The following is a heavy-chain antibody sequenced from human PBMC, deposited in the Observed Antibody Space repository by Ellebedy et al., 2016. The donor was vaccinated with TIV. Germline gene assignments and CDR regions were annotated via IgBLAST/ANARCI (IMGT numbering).Heavy chain of an antibody. D-gene: IGHD5-12*01. J-gene: IGHJ6*02. CDR2: IYYSGST. CDR3: ARDRGGYDYPYYYYGMDV. CDR1: GGSISSGGYY. Sequence: LRLXXTVSGGSISSGGYYWSWIRQHPGKGLEWIGYIYYSGSTYYNPSLKSRVTISVDTSKNQFSLKLSSVTAADTAVYYCARDRGGYDYPYYYYGMDVWGQGTTVTVSS. V-gene: IGHV4-31*03.